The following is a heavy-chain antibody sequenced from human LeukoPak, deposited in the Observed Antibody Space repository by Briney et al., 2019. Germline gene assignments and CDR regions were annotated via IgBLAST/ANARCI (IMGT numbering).Heavy chain of an antibody. V-gene: IGHV3-23*01. CDR3: AKDVGPTLFDS. CDR2: ISSDGRNT. J-gene: IGHJ4*02. CDR1: GFTFSTHA. D-gene: IGHD1-26*01. Sequence: PGGSLRLSCAASGFTFSTHAMAWVRQVPGKGPEWVSTISSDGRNTHYADSVKGRFTISRDNSWNTVFLQMTSLRAEDTALYCCAKDVGPTLFDSWGQGTLVTVSS.